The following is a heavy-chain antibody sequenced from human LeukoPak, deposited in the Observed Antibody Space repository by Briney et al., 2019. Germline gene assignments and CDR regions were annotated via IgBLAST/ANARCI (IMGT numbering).Heavy chain of an antibody. Sequence: PGGALRLSCAASGFTFSNAWMSWVRQAPGKGLEWVGRIKSKTDGGTTDYAAPVKGRFTISRDDSKNTLYLQMNSLKTEDTAVYYCTTARAKDNWFDPWGQGTLVTVSS. CDR3: TTARAKDNWFDP. CDR2: IKSKTDGGTT. J-gene: IGHJ5*02. CDR1: GFTFSNAW. V-gene: IGHV3-15*01.